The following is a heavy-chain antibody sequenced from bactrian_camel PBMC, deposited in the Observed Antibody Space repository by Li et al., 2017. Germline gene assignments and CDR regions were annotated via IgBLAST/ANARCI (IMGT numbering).Heavy chain of an antibody. CDR1: GFTFSGYG. D-gene: IGHD6*01. Sequence: DVQLVESGGGLVQAGGTLSLFCTGSGFTFSGYGMSWVRQAPGKGLEWVSRISSSTYYADSVKGRFTISRDNAKNTVYLQLNGLEPEDTAVYYCVRNPDDNNWYYFGYWGQGTQVTVS. J-gene: IGHJ6*01. CDR2: ISSST. V-gene: IGHV3S40*01. CDR3: VRNPDDNNWYYFGY.